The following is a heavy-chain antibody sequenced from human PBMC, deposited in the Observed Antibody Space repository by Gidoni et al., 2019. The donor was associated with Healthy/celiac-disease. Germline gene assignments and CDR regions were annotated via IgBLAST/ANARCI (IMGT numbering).Heavy chain of an antibody. J-gene: IGHJ5*02. D-gene: IGHD2-15*01. V-gene: IGHV4-39*07. CDR2: IYYSGST. Sequence: QLQLQESGPGLVKPSETLSLTCTVPGSSISSSSYYWGWIRQPPGKGLEWIGSIYYSGSTYYNPSLKSRVTISVDTSKNQFSLKLSSVTAADTAVYYCARDPDCSGGSCQGHNWFDPWGQGTLVTVSS. CDR1: GSSISSSSYY. CDR3: ARDPDCSGGSCQGHNWFDP.